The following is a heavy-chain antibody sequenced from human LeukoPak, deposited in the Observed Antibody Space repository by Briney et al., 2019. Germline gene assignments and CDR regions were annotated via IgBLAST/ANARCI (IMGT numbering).Heavy chain of an antibody. D-gene: IGHD2-2*01. Sequence: KPGGSLRLSCAASGFTFSSYSMNWVRQAPGKGLEWVSSISSSSSYIYYADSVKGRFTISRDNAKNSLYLQMNSLRAEDTAVYYCASQIVVVPAAKEDAFDIWGQGTMDTVSS. CDR3: ASQIVVVPAAKEDAFDI. CDR2: ISSSSSYI. V-gene: IGHV3-21*01. J-gene: IGHJ3*02. CDR1: GFTFSSYS.